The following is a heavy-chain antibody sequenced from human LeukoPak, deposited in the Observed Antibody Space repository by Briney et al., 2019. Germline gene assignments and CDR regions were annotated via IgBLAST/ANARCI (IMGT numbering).Heavy chain of an antibody. V-gene: IGHV1-69*13. CDR2: IIPIFGTA. D-gene: IGHD6-13*01. CDR1: GGTFSSYA. CDR3: ARGLAGSSSRWGY. J-gene: IGHJ4*02. Sequence: AASVKVSCKASGGTFSSYAISWVRQAPGQGLEWMGGIIPIFGTANYAQKFQGRVTITADESTSTAYMELSSLRSEDTAVYYCARGLAGSSSRWGYWGQGTLVTVSS.